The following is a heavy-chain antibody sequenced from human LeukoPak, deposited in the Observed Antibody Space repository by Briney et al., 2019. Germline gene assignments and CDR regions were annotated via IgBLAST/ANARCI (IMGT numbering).Heavy chain of an antibody. CDR2: MNPNSGNT. D-gene: IGHD3-22*01. V-gene: IGHV1-8*02. Sequence: ASVKVSCKASGGTFSSYAISWVRQAPGQGLEWMGWMNPNSGNTGYAQKFQGRVTMTRNTSISTAYMELSRLRSEDTAVYYCARGRRYDSSGYYYRWGQGTLVTVSS. J-gene: IGHJ4*02. CDR1: GGTFSSYA. CDR3: ARGRRYDSSGYYYR.